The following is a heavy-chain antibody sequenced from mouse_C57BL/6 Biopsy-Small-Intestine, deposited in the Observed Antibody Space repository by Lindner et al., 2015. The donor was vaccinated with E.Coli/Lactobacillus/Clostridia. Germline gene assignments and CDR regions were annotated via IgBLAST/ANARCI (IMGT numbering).Heavy chain of an antibody. V-gene: IGHV1-63*01. J-gene: IGHJ4*01. Sequence: VQLQESGAELVRPGTSVKMSCKASGYTFTNYWTGWAQQRPGHGLEWIGDIYPGGGYTNYNEKFKGKATLTADKSSSTAYMQLSSLTSEDSAIYYCARRDDYDGYVMDYWGQGTSVIVSS. CDR2: IYPGGGYT. CDR3: ARRDDYDGYVMDY. D-gene: IGHD2-4*01. CDR1: GYTFTNYW.